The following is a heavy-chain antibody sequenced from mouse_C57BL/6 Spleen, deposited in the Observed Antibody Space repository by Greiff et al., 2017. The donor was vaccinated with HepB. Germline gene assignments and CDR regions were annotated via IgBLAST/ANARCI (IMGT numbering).Heavy chain of an antibody. CDR3: ARRDWDRDWYFDV. V-gene: IGHV1-85*01. D-gene: IGHD4-1*01. CDR1: GYTFTSYD. Sequence: VQLQQSGPELVKPGASVKLSCKASGYTFTSYDINWVKQRPGQGLEWIGWIYPRDGSTKYNEKFKGKATLTVDTSSSTAYMELHSLTSEDSAVYFCARRDWDRDWYFDVWGTGTTVTVSS. J-gene: IGHJ1*03. CDR2: IYPRDGST.